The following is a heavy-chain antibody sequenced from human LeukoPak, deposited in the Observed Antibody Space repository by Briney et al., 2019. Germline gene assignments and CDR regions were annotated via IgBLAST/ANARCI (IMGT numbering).Heavy chain of an antibody. CDR3: AKDSSYEWYSNWFDP. Sequence: GGSLRLSCAASGFISDDYAMHWVRQAPGKGLEWVSGISWNSGSIGYADSVKGRFTISRDNAKNSLYLQMNGLRAEDTALYFCAKDSSYEWYSNWFDPWGQGTLVTVSS. J-gene: IGHJ5*02. CDR2: ISWNSGSI. D-gene: IGHD1-26*01. CDR1: GFISDDYA. V-gene: IGHV3-9*02.